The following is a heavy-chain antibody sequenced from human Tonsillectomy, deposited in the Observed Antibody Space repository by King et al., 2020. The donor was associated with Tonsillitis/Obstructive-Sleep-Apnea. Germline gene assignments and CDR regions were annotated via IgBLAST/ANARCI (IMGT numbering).Heavy chain of an antibody. V-gene: IGHV4-59*01. D-gene: IGHD4-23*01. J-gene: IGHJ5*02. CDR1: GGSISSYY. CDR3: ARVCVTPEDTWFDP. CDR2: IYYSGST. Sequence: QLQESGPGLVKPSETLSLTCTVSGGSISSYYWSWIRQPPGKGLEWIGYIYYSGSTNYNPSLKSRVTISVDTSKNQFSLKLSSVTAADTAVYYCARVCVTPEDTWFDPWGQGTLVTVSS.